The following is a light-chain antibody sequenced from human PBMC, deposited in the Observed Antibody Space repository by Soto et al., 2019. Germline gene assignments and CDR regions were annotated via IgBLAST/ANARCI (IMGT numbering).Light chain of an antibody. J-gene: IGKJ5*01. CDR2: AAS. V-gene: IGKV1-27*01. CDR1: QGITNY. CDR3: QNYNTVPPT. Sequence: DIQMTQSPSSLSASVGDRVTITCRASQGITNYLAWYQQRAGKAPKLLIYAASSLQSGVPSRFSGSGSGTDFTLTIGSLQPADVATYYGQNYNTVPPTCGQGTRLEIK.